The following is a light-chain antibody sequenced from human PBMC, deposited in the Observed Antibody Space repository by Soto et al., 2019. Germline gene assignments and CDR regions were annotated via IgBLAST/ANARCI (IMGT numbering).Light chain of an antibody. V-gene: IGKV1-5*03. CDR1: QIIGSW. Sequence: DIQMTQSPSTLSASVGDGVTITCRASQIIGSWLAWYQLKPGKAPKLLIYKATNLQSGVPSRFSGSGSGTDFSLTISSLQPEDSATYFCQQYNDFQYTFGPGTKLEI. CDR3: QQYNDFQYT. J-gene: IGKJ2*01. CDR2: KAT.